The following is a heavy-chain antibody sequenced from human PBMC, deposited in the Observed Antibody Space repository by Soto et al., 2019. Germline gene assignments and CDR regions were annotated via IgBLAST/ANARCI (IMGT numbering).Heavy chain of an antibody. CDR2: INYDGYS. CDR1: GGSITNYY. Sequence: QVQLQESGPGLVKPSETLSLTCTVSGGSITNYYCSWFRQPPGKGLEWIGYINYDGYSAYNLSLNRRVTLSMDASKTQSSLMLESVTATDTAVYYCARHGFGPLHGLVDVWGAGTTVIVSS. CDR3: ARHGFGPLHGLVDV. V-gene: IGHV4-59*08. D-gene: IGHD3-10*01. J-gene: IGHJ6*04.